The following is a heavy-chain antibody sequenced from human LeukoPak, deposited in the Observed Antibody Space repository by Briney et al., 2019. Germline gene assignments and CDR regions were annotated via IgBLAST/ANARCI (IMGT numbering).Heavy chain of an antibody. J-gene: IGHJ5*02. CDR1: GGSINSFY. V-gene: IGHV4-59*01. D-gene: IGHD6-13*01. Sequence: SETLSLTCAVSGGSINSFYWSWIRQSPGKGLEYIGYSSYNGVTNYNPSLNGRVTISVGTSRNLFSLKLSPVTTADTAIYYCARGGQQLIEAWGQGTLVIVSS. CDR3: ARGGQQLIEA. CDR2: SSYNGVT.